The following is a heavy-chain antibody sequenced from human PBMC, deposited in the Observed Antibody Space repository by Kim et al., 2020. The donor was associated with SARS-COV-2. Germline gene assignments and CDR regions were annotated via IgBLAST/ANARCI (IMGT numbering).Heavy chain of an antibody. CDR2: TYYRSKWYN. D-gene: IGHD6-25*01. V-gene: IGHV6-1*01. J-gene: IGHJ6*02. CDR1: GDSVSSNNAA. Sequence: SQTLSLTCAISGDSVSSNNAAWNWIRQSPSRGFEWLGRTYYRSKWYNEYAASVKSRIIINPDTSKNQFSLQLNSMTPEDTAVYYCARQRTTSTYFGLDLWGQGTTVTVSS. CDR3: ARQRTTSTYFGLDL.